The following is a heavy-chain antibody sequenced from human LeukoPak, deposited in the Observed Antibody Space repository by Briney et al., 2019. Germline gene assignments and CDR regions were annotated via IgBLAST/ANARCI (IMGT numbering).Heavy chain of an antibody. CDR2: TYYSGSS. CDR3: ARHVDTATDYFDY. CDR1: GGSISSSSYY. Sequence: SETLSLTCTVSGGSISSSSYYWGWIRQPPGKGLEWIGSTYYSGSSYYNPSLKSRVTISVHTSKNQFSLKLSSVTAADTAVYYCARHVDTATDYFDYWGQGTLVTVSS. D-gene: IGHD5-18*01. J-gene: IGHJ4*02. V-gene: IGHV4-39*01.